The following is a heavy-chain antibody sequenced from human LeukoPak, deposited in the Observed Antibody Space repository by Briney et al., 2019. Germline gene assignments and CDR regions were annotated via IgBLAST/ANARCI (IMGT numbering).Heavy chain of an antibody. Sequence: GGSLRLSCAASGFTFSDYYMSWIRQAPGKGLEWVSYISSTGSYIKYADSVKGRFTISRDNAKNSLYLQMNSLRAEDTAVYYCARGGIYYDSSGLNDPFDYWGQGTLVTVSS. V-gene: IGHV3-11*06. D-gene: IGHD3-22*01. CDR1: GFTFSDYY. CDR3: ARGGIYYDSSGLNDPFDY. J-gene: IGHJ4*02. CDR2: ISSTGSYI.